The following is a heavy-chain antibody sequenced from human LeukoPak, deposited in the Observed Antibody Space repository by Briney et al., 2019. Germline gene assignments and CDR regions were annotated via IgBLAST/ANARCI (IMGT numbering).Heavy chain of an antibody. Sequence: ASVKVPCKASGYTFTDYYYIHWVRQAPGQGLEWMGWLNPKSGDTNYAQKFQGRVTVTRDTSISTAYMELSRLRSDDTAVYYCARPSSTDYVWGQGTQVTVSS. CDR3: ARPSSTDYV. D-gene: IGHD2-2*01. J-gene: IGHJ4*02. CDR1: GYTFTDYY. V-gene: IGHV1-2*02. CDR2: LNPKSGDT.